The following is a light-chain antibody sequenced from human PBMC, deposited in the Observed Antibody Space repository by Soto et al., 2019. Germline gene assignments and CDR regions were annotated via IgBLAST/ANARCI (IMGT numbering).Light chain of an antibody. Sequence: QSVLTQPPSASGTPGQRVTISCSGSSSNIGSNTVNWYQQLPGTAPKLLIYSNNQRPSGVPVRFSGSDSGTSASLAMSGLQSEDEAEYYCASWDDSLNGTVVFGGGTKVTVL. J-gene: IGLJ2*01. CDR2: SNN. CDR1: SSNIGSNT. V-gene: IGLV1-44*01. CDR3: ASWDDSLNGTVV.